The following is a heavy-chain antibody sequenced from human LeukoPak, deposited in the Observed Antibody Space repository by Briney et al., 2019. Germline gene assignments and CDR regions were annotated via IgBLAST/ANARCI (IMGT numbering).Heavy chain of an antibody. CDR3: GYTNNFYH. J-gene: IGHJ4*02. Sequence: GGSLRLSCVASGLSFIGQGVRQAPGQGLEWVANIKHDGGEKYYVDSVKGRFTISRDDGQNSLSLHMNSVRAEDTAVYYCGYTNNFYHWGQGALVVVSA. D-gene: IGHD3-16*02. CDR1: GLSFIGQG. CDR2: IKHDGGEK. V-gene: IGHV3-7*01.